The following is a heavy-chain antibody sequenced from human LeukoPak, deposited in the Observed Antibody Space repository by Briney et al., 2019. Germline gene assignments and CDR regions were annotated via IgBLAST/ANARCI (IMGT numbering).Heavy chain of an antibody. CDR3: VTYRQVMLPFEA. Sequence: PGGSLRLSCAASGFTFSTFAMLWVRQPRGKELEWVSSIFPSGGEIHYADSVRDRFTISRDNSKSTLSLQMNSLRAEDTAIYYCVTYRQVMLPFEAWGQGTLVTVSS. CDR2: IFPSGGEI. V-gene: IGHV3-23*01. CDR1: GFTFSTFA. D-gene: IGHD5-18*01. J-gene: IGHJ5*02.